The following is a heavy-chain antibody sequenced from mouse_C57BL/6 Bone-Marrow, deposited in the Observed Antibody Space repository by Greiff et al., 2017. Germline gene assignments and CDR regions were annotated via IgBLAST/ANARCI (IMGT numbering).Heavy chain of an antibody. CDR2: IRNKANGYTT. J-gene: IGHJ3*01. CDR3: ARYGGNTWFAY. D-gene: IGHD2-1*01. V-gene: IGHV7-3*01. Sequence: EVKLMESGGGLVQPGGSLSLSCAASGFTFTDYYMSWVRQPPGKALEWLGFIRNKANGYTTDYSASVKGRFTISRDNSQRILYLQMDALGTEDSATYYCARYGGNTWFAYWGQGTLVTVSA. CDR1: GFTFTDYY.